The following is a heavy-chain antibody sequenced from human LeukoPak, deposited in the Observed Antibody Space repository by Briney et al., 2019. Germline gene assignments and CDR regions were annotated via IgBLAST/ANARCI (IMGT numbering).Heavy chain of an antibody. CDR2: IDPSDSYT. CDR1: GYSFTSYW. V-gene: IGHV5-10-1*01. CDR3: ARLATPGYSSGWYEYFQH. J-gene: IGHJ1*01. Sequence: GESLKISCKGSGYSFTSYWISWVRQMPGKGLEWMGRIDPSDSYTNYSPSFQGYVTISADKSISTAYLQWSSLKASDTAMYYCARLATPGYSSGWYEYFQHWGQGTLVTVSS. D-gene: IGHD6-19*01.